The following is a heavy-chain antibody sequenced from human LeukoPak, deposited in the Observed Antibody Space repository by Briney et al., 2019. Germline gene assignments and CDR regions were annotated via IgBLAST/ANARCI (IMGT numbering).Heavy chain of an antibody. CDR1: GFAFSVYA. CDR2: INANSGAT. V-gene: IGHV3-23*01. CDR3: AKPISGGLAVTADWFHP. J-gene: IGHJ5*01. D-gene: IGHD6-19*01. Sequence: GGSLRLSCTASGFAFSVYAMSWLRQPPGKGLEWVSTINANSGATSYAASVRGRFTISRDNSKNTLHLQLNTLRADDTATYYCAKPISGGLAVTADWFHPWGQGTLVVVSS.